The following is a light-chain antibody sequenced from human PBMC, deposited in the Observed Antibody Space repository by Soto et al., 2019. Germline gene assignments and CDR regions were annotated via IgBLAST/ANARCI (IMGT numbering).Light chain of an antibody. J-gene: IGKJ1*01. V-gene: IGKV3-20*01. Sequence: IVMTQSPGTLYLSPGERATLSCRASQSVSSSYLAWYQQKPGQAPRLLIYGASSSATGIPDRFSGSGSGTDFTLTISRLEPEDFAVYYCQQYGSSPTWTFGQGTKVEIK. CDR2: GAS. CDR1: QSVSSSY. CDR3: QQYGSSPTWT.